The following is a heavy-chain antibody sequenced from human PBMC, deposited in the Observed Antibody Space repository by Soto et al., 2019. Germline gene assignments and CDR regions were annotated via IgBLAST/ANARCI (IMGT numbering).Heavy chain of an antibody. Sequence: GGSLRLSCAASGFTFSSYAMSWVRQAPGKGLEWVSSISSSSTYIHYGDSVKGRFTISRDNAKNSLNLQMNSLRADDTAVYFCARDTNYYDSSGYWSFDYWGQGTLVTVSS. D-gene: IGHD3-22*01. CDR1: GFTFSSYA. CDR3: ARDTNYYDSSGYWSFDY. V-gene: IGHV3-21*01. CDR2: ISSSSTYI. J-gene: IGHJ4*02.